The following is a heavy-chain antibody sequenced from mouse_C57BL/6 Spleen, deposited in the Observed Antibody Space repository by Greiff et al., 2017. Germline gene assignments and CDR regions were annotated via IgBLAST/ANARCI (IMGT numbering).Heavy chain of an antibody. CDR3: AREDGYKYCYGLDY. D-gene: IGHD2-3*01. CDR2: IYPRDGST. J-gene: IGHJ4*01. CDR1: GYTFTSYD. Sequence: QVQLQQSGPELVKPGASVKLSCKASGYTFTSYDINWVKQRPGQGLEWIGWIYPRDGSTKYNETFKGKATLTVDKSSSTAYMELHSLTSEDSAVYFCAREDGYKYCYGLDYWGQGTTVTVSS. V-gene: IGHV1-85*01.